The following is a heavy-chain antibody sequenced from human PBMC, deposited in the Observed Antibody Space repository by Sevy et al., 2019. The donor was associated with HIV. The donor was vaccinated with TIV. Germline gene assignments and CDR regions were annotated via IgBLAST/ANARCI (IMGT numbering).Heavy chain of an antibody. J-gene: IGHJ4*02. Sequence: SETLSLTCTVSGDSIISSRWWSWFRQSPGKGLEWIGDMYHRGTTNYSLSLKNRVIMSVDKSKNQFSLKLTSVTAADTAVYYCAAAAGTDILGYYFDSWGQGIPVTVSS. V-gene: IGHV4-4*02. CDR3: AAAAGTDILGYYFDS. CDR1: GDSIISSRW. D-gene: IGHD6-25*01. CDR2: MYHRGTT.